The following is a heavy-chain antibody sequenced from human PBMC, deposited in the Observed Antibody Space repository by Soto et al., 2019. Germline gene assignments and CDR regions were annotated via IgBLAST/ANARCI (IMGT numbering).Heavy chain of an antibody. V-gene: IGHV3-66*01. CDR3: ERGKYRSNSDDFDH. J-gene: IGHJ5*02. Sequence: GGSLRLSCAASGFTVSNNYMSWVRQAPGEGLEWVSVIYNGGSTYYGDSMKGRFTISRDISQNTLYLQMNSLRAEDTAVYYCERGKYRSNSDDFDHWGQGTLVTVAS. D-gene: IGHD3-16*02. CDR2: IYNGGST. CDR1: GFTVSNNY.